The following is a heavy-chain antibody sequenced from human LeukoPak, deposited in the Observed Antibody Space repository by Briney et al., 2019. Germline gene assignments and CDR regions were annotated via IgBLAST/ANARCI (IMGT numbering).Heavy chain of an antibody. J-gene: IGHJ6*02. V-gene: IGHV1-69*04. D-gene: IGHD4-17*01. CDR3: ATRVPTTVTTHYYYYYGMDV. CDR1: GGTFSSYA. Sequence: SVKVSCKASGGTFSSYAISWVRQAPGQGLEWMRRIIPMLGIANYAQKFQGRVTITADKSTSTAYMELSSLRSEDTAVYYCATRVPTTVTTHYYYYYGMDVWGQGTTVTVSS. CDR2: IIPMLGIA.